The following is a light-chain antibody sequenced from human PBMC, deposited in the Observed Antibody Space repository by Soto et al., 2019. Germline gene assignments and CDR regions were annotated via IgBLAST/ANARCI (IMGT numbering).Light chain of an antibody. Sequence: EIVLTQSPATLSLSPGERATLSFGASQSVSSSYLAWYQQKPGLAPRLLIYDASSRATGIPDRFSGSGSGTDFTLTISRLEPEDFAVYYCQQRSNWPPITFGQGTRLEIK. CDR1: QSVSSSY. J-gene: IGKJ5*01. CDR2: DAS. CDR3: QQRSNWPPIT. V-gene: IGKV3D-20*02.